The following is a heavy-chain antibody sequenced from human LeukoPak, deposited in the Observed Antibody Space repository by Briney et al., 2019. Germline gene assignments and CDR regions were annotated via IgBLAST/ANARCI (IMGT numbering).Heavy chain of an antibody. Sequence: GGSLRLSCAASGFTFSHHGMHWVRQAPGKGLEWVAFIRNDGSNHYYADSVKGRFTISRDNSKNNVYLQMYSLRAEDTAVYYCVRGEYNWNDLHLWGQGTLVTVSS. CDR1: GFTFSHHG. CDR2: IRNDGSNH. J-gene: IGHJ5*02. D-gene: IGHD1-20*01. CDR3: VRGEYNWNDLHL. V-gene: IGHV3-30*02.